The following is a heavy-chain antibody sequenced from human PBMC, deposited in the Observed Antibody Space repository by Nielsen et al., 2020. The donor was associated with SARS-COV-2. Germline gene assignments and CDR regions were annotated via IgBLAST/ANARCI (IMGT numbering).Heavy chain of an antibody. CDR1: GFTFSSYA. J-gene: IGHJ6*02. V-gene: IGHV3-30-3*01. CDR3: AKDQRDYDPEEVWDYYYYGMDV. Sequence: GESLKISCAASGFTFSSYAMHWVRQAPGKGLEWVAVISYDGSNKYYADSVKGRFTISRDNSKNTLYLQMNSLRAEDTAVYYCAKDQRDYDPEEVWDYYYYGMDVWGQGTTVTVSS. D-gene: IGHD3-16*01. CDR2: ISYDGSNK.